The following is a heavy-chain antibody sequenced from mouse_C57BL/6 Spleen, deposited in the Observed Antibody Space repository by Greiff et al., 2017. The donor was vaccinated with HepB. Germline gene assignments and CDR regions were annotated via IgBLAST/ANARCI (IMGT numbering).Heavy chain of an antibody. Sequence: QVQLQQSGAELVKPGASVKISCKASGYAFSSYWMNWVKQRPGKGLEWIGQIYPGDGDTNYNGKFKGKATLTADKSSSTAYMQLSSLTSEDSAVYFCARSGSSYGYFDVWGTGTTVTVSS. D-gene: IGHD1-1*01. CDR2: IYPGDGDT. J-gene: IGHJ1*03. CDR3: ARSGSSYGYFDV. CDR1: GYAFSSYW. V-gene: IGHV1-80*01.